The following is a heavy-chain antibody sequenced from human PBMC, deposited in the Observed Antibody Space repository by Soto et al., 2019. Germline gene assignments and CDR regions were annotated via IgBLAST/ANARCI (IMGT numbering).Heavy chain of an antibody. V-gene: IGHV1-3*01. Sequence: ASVKVSCKASGYTFTSYAMHWVRQAPGQRLEWMGWINAGNGNTKYSQKFQGRVTITRDTSASKAYMELSSLRSEDTAVYYCARDEVRGSGWTRFDYWGQGTLVTVSS. CDR1: GYTFTSYA. D-gene: IGHD6-19*01. CDR2: INAGNGNT. J-gene: IGHJ4*02. CDR3: ARDEVRGSGWTRFDY.